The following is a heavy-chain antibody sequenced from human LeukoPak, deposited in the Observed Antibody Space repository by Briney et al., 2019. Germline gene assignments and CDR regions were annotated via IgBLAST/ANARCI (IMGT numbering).Heavy chain of an antibody. V-gene: IGHV1-24*01. Sequence: ASVKVSCKVSGYTLTELSMHWVRQAPGKGLEWMGGFDPEDGETIYAQKFQGRVTMTEDTSTDTAYMELSSLRSEDTAVYYCARDLAWGYVEQRLGWLDPWGQGAQVTVSS. J-gene: IGHJ5*02. CDR3: ARDLAWGYVEQRLGWLDP. CDR2: FDPEDGET. D-gene: IGHD1/OR15-1a*01. CDR1: GYTLTELS.